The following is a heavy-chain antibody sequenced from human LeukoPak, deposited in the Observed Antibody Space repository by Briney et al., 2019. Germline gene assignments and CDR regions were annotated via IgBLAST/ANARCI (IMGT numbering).Heavy chain of an antibody. V-gene: IGHV3-30-3*01. Sequence: PGRSLRLSCAASGFTFSSYAMHWVRQAPGKGPEWVAVISYDGSNKYYADSVKGRFTISRDNSKNTLYLQMNSLRAEDTAVYYCARGGTWIQLWLGYWGQGTLVTVSS. J-gene: IGHJ4*02. CDR1: GFTFSSYA. CDR3: ARGGTWIQLWLGY. CDR2: ISYDGSNK. D-gene: IGHD5-18*01.